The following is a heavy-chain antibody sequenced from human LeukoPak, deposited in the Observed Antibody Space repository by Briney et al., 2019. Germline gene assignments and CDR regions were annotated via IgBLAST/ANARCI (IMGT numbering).Heavy chain of an antibody. J-gene: IGHJ4*02. CDR3: ARVVSSGYYLMNDY. D-gene: IGHD3-22*01. CDR1: GFTFSSNA. CDR2: TSGSGGST. Sequence: GGSLRLSCAAFGFTFSSNAVSSVRQAPGTGLEWVSTTSGSGGSTFYADSVKGRFTISRDNSKNSLYLQMSSLRAEDTAVYYCARVVSSGYYLMNDYWGQGTLVTVSS. V-gene: IGHV3-23*01.